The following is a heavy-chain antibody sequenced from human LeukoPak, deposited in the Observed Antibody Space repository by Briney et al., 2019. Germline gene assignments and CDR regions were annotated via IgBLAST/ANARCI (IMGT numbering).Heavy chain of an antibody. Sequence: GGSLRLSCVVSGFIFSDYYMSWIRQAPGKGLEWISYISGSGSTLYYADSVKGRFTISRDNVKNSMFLQMNSLRAEDTAVYYCARVSFTSAWSFDYWGPGTLVTVSS. CDR1: GFIFSDYY. D-gene: IGHD6-19*01. CDR2: ISGSGSTL. CDR3: ARVSFTSAWSFDY. J-gene: IGHJ4*02. V-gene: IGHV3-11*04.